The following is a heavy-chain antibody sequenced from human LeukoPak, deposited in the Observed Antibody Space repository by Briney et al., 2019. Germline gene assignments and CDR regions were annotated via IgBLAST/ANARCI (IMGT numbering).Heavy chain of an antibody. Sequence: GGSLRLSCAASGFTFSSYGMAWVRQAPGKGLEWVANIKKDGREIYYMDSVKGRFTISRDNAKNSLYLQMNSLRAEDTAVYYCARRYSTSSVEDFDYWGQGTLVTVSS. CDR3: ARRYSTSSVEDFDY. V-gene: IGHV3-7*01. J-gene: IGHJ4*02. D-gene: IGHD6-6*01. CDR2: IKKDGREI. CDR1: GFTFSSYG.